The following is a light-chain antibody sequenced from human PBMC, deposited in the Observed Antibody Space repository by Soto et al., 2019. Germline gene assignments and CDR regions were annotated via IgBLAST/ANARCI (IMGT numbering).Light chain of an antibody. V-gene: IGLV2-14*02. J-gene: IGLJ1*01. CDR2: AVT. Sequence: QSVLTQPASVSGSPGQSITISCTGTRGDVGAYNLVSWYQQHPGKAPKLVIYAVTNRASGISNRFSGSKSGNTASLTISGVQAEDEADYYCNSYTTSSTLVFGTGTKVTVL. CDR1: RGDVGAYNL. CDR3: NSYTTSSTLV.